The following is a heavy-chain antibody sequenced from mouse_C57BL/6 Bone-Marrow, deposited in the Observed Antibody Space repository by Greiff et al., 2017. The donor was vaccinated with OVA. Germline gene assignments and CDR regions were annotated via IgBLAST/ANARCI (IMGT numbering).Heavy chain of an antibody. CDR1: GFSLTSYG. CDR2: IWSGGST. Sequence: QVQLKQSGPGLVQPSQSLSITCTVSGFSLTSYGVHWVRQSPGKGLEWLGVIWSGGSTDYNAAFISRLSISKDNSKSQVFFKRNSLQADDTAIYYCARRNYGKLRAYAMDYGGQGTSVTVSS. CDR3: ARRNYGKLRAYAMDY. D-gene: IGHD1-1*01. J-gene: IGHJ4*01. V-gene: IGHV2-2*01.